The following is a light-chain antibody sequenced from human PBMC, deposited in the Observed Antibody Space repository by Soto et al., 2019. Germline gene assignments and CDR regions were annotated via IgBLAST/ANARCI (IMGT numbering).Light chain of an antibody. V-gene: IGKV1-27*01. CDR1: QDIGIV. CDR2: LGS. CDR3: MQPLQTPWT. Sequence: DIRVTQSPSSLSASVGDRFTITCRASQDIGIVLAWYQQKPGTAPKVLIYLGSNRASGVPDRFSGSGSGTDFTLKISRVEAEDVGVYYCMQPLQTPWTFGQGTKVDIK. J-gene: IGKJ1*01.